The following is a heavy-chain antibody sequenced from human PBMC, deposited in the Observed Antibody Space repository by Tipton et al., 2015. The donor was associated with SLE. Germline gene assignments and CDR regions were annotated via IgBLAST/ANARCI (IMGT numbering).Heavy chain of an antibody. CDR2: IYHSGST. CDR1: GYSISSGYY. D-gene: IGHD6-19*01. CDR3: AREEESTSGWGAFDI. Sequence: TLSLTCAVSGYSISSGYYWGWIRQPPGKGLEWIGSIYHSGSTNYNPYLKSRVTISVDTSKNQFSLKLSSVTAADTAIYYCAREEESTSGWGAFDIWGQGTMVTVSS. J-gene: IGHJ3*02. V-gene: IGHV4-38-2*02.